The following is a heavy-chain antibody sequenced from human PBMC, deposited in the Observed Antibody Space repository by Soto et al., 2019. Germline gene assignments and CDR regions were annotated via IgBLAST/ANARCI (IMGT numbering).Heavy chain of an antibody. Sequence: GGSLRLSCAASGFTFSSYEMNWVRQAPGKGLEWVSYISSSGSTIYYADSVKGRFTISRDNAKNSLYLQMNSLRAEDTAVYYCARDGGLYYFDYWGQGTLVTVSS. V-gene: IGHV3-48*03. D-gene: IGHD3-16*01. CDR2: ISSSGSTI. CDR1: GFTFSSYE. CDR3: ARDGGLYYFDY. J-gene: IGHJ4*02.